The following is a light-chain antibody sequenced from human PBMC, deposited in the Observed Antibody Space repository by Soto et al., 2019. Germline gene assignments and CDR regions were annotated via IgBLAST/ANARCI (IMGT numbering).Light chain of an antibody. CDR1: QSVHNL. J-gene: IGKJ5*01. V-gene: IGKV3D-11*02. CDR3: QQRSNWHPIT. CDR2: GAS. Sequence: EVLLTQSPSTLSLSPGDRAALSCKASQSVHNLLAWYQQKPGQAPRLLIYGASNRAAGIPDRFSGSGSGTDFTLTINSLEHEDFAVYYCQQRSNWHPITFGQGTRLEIK.